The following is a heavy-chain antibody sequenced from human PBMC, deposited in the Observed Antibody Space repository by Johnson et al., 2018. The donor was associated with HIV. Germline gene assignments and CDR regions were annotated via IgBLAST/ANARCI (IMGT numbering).Heavy chain of an antibody. CDR3: ARDRWLGDAFDI. J-gene: IGHJ3*02. CDR2: IYDGDTT. CDR1: GFTFSSYA. V-gene: IGHV3-66*02. Sequence: EVQLVESGGGVVQPGRSLRLSCAASGFTFSSYAMTWVRQAPGKGLEWVSVIYDGDTTYYTDSVKGRFTISRDDSKNTLYLQMNSLGTDDSAVYYCARDRWLGDAFDIWGQGTMVTVSS. D-gene: IGHD6-19*01.